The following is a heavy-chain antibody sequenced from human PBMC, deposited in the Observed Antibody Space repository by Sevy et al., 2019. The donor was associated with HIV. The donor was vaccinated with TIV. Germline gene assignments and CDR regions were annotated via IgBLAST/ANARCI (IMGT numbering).Heavy chain of an antibody. CDR2: ISYDGSNK. CDR3: AKDPSPDYGDYGGPYYFDS. Sequence: GESLKISCAASGFTFSSYGMHWVRQAPGKGLEWVAVISYDGSNKYYADSVKGRFTISRDNSKNTLYLQMNSLRAEDTAVYYCAKDPSPDYGDYGGPYYFDSWGQGTLVTVSS. V-gene: IGHV3-30*18. D-gene: IGHD4-17*01. CDR1: GFTFSSYG. J-gene: IGHJ4*02.